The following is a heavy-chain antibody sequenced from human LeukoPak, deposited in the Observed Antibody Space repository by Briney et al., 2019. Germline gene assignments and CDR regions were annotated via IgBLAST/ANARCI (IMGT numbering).Heavy chain of an antibody. CDR2: IHCDGSST. Sequence: GGSLRLSCAASGFTFSSYWMHWVRQAPGKGLVWVSRIHCDGSSTNYADSVKGRFTISRDNAKNTVYLQMNSLRAEDTAVYYCARRDRFSSLDPWGQGTLVTVSS. D-gene: IGHD6-13*01. J-gene: IGHJ5*02. CDR3: ARRDRFSSLDP. CDR1: GFTFSSYW. V-gene: IGHV3-74*01.